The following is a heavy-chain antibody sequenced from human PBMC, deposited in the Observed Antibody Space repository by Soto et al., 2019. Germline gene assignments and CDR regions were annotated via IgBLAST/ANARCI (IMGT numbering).Heavy chain of an antibody. CDR1: GDTFNSYL. D-gene: IGHD7-27*01. V-gene: IGHV1-69*17. CDR3: ARESLGAKGADH. Sequence: QVQLVQSGAEVKRPGSSVKVSCESSGDTFNSYLISWVQQAPGQGLEWMGGIIPIIRVTHYAQRFQGRVTISALSSTGTAYMELTNLGFEDTALYYCARESLGAKGADHWGQGTLVTVSS. J-gene: IGHJ4*02. CDR2: IIPIIRVT.